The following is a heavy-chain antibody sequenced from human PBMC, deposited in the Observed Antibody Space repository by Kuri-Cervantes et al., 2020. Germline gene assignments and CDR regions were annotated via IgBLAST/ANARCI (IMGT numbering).Heavy chain of an antibody. Sequence: ETLSLTCAASGFTFSSYAMHWVRQAPGKGLEWVSAISGSGDTTYYADSVKGRFTISRDNSENTLFLQMNIMTDDDTALYYCAQDRHDTSGYYYIFRGQGTLVTVSS. D-gene: IGHD3-22*01. CDR3: AQDRHDTSGYYYIF. CDR1: GFTFSSYA. V-gene: IGHV3-23*01. CDR2: ISGSGDTT. J-gene: IGHJ4*02.